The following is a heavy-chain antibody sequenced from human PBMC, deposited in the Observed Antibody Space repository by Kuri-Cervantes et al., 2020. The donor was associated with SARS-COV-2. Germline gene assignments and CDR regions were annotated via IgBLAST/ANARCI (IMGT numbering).Heavy chain of an antibody. V-gene: IGHV3-64D*06. J-gene: IGHJ1*01. Sequence: GGSLRLSCSASGFTFSSYAMHWVRQAPGKGLEYVSAISSNGGSTYYADSVKGRFTISRDNSKNTLYLQMSSLRAEDTAVYYCAKDLGYSSDGRDQHWGQGTLVTVSS. D-gene: IGHD6-19*01. CDR3: AKDLGYSSDGRDQH. CDR2: ISSNGGST. CDR1: GFTFSSYA.